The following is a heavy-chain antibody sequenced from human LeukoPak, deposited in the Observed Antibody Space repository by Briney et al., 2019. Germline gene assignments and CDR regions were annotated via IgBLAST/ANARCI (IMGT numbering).Heavy chain of an antibody. J-gene: IGHJ4*02. CDR1: AFTFNTYW. CDR2: INGDESST. CDR3: ARGAKWAYYFDY. D-gene: IGHD1-26*01. Sequence: GGSLRLSCAASAFTFNTYWMHWVRQVPGRGLEWVSRINGDESSTNYADSVKGRFTVSRDNAKDTLYLHMNSLTAEDTAVYYCARGAKWAYYFDYWGQGTLVTVSS. V-gene: IGHV3-74*01.